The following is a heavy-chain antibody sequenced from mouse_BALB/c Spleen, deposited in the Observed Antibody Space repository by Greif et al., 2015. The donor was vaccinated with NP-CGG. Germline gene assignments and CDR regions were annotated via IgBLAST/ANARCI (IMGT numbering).Heavy chain of an antibody. J-gene: IGHJ1*01. CDR2: IAPGSGST. CDR3: ARGYGSYWYFDV. D-gene: IGHD2-14*01. CDR1: GYTFTSYW. V-gene: IGHV1S41*01. Sequence: DLVQPGASVKLSCKASGYTFTSYWINWIKQRPGQGLEWIGRIAPGSGSTYYNEMFKGKATLTVDTSSSTAYIQLSSLSSEASAVYFCARGYGSYWYFDVWGAGTTCTVSS.